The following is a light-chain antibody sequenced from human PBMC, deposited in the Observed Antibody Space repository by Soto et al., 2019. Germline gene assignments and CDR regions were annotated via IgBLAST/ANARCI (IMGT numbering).Light chain of an antibody. CDR2: EVS. J-gene: IGLJ3*02. V-gene: IGLV2-14*01. Sequence: QSALTQPASVSGSPGQSITISCSGTSSDIGGYNYVSWYQQHPGKAPKLVICEVSDRPSGVSNRFSGSKSDNTASLTISGLQAEDEADYYCSSYTSSTTVVFGGGTKLTVL. CDR1: SSDIGGYNY. CDR3: SSYTSSTTVV.